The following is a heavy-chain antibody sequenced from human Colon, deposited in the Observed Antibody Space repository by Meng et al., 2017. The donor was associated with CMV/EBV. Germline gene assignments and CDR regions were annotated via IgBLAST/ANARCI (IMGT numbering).Heavy chain of an antibody. CDR3: ARLVGGVPAAPTSRVAFDI. D-gene: IGHD2-2*01. CDR1: GFTFSSYW. V-gene: IGHV3-74*01. J-gene: IGHJ3*02. Sequence: GESLKISCAASGFTFSSYWMHWVRQAPGKGLVWVSRINSDGSSTSYADSVKGRFTISRDNAKNTLYLQMNSLRAEDTAVYYCARLVGGVPAAPTSRVAFDIWGQGTMVTVSS. CDR2: INSDGSST.